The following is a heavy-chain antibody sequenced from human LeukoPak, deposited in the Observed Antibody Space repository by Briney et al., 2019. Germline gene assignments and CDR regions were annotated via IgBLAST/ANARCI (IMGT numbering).Heavy chain of an antibody. CDR3: AREVQGIVVVVAATRDWFDP. V-gene: IGHV1-69*04. CDR1: GGTFSSYA. Sequence: SVKVSCKASGGTFSSYAISWVRQAPGQGLEWMGRIIPILGIANCAQKFQGRVTITADKSTSTAYMELSSLRSEDTAVYYCAREVQGIVVVVAATRDWFDPWGQGTLVTVSS. D-gene: IGHD2-15*01. CDR2: IIPILGIA. J-gene: IGHJ5*02.